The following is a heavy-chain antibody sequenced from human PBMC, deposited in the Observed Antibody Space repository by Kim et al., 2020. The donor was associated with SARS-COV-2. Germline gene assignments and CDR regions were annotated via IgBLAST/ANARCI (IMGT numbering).Heavy chain of an antibody. CDR3: ARGLTGISVLNH. Sequence: GGSLRLSCVASGFTLSKNWMHWVRQAPGKGLEWVSRIDIDDSRTEYADSVKGRFTISWDNSKKTVSLQMNSLRAEDTAVYYCARGLTGISVLNHWGQGTL. CDR2: IDIDDSRT. CDR1: GFTLSKNW. D-gene: IGHD7-27*01. V-gene: IGHV3-74*01. J-gene: IGHJ4*02.